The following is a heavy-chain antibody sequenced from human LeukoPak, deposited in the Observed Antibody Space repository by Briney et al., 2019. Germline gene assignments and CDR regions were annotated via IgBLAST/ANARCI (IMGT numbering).Heavy chain of an antibody. CDR1: GASITNYF. V-gene: IGHV4-4*09. J-gene: IGHJ4*02. Sequence: SETLSLTCTVSGASITNYFWGWFRQPPGKGLQWIGHLYSCAYYYNPSLHRRVTISVDTAKNQLSLSLRSVTAADTALYYCARLRPRTTYSFSSGSYAFDYWGQGSLVTVSS. D-gene: IGHD3-3*01. CDR2: LYSCAY. CDR3: ARLRPRTTYSFSSGSYAFDY.